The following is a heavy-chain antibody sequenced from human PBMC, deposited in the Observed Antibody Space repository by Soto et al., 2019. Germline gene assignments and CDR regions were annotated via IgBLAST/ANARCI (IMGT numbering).Heavy chain of an antibody. CDR3: AYSSTPFDY. CDR2: ISGSGGST. D-gene: IGHD6-13*01. CDR1: GFTFSSYA. V-gene: IGHV3-23*01. Sequence: EVQLLESGGGLVQPGGSLRLSCAASGFTFSSYAMSWVRQAPGKGLEWVSAISGSGGSTYYADSVKGRFTISRDNSTSTLYRQMNSLRSEDTAVYYCAYSSTPFDYWGQGTLVTVSS. J-gene: IGHJ4*02.